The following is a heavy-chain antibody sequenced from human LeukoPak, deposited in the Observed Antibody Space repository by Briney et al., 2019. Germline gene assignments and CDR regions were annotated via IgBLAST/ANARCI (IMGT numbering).Heavy chain of an antibody. Sequence: PSETLSLTCTVSGGSISSSSYYWGWIRQPPGKGLEWIGSIYYSGSAYYNPSLKSRVTISVDTSKNQFSLKLSSVTAADTAGYYCARVITFRGVIPYWGQGTLVTVSS. CDR2: IYYSGSA. CDR3: ARVITFRGVIPY. J-gene: IGHJ4*02. V-gene: IGHV4-39*07. D-gene: IGHD3-16*02. CDR1: GGSISSSSYY.